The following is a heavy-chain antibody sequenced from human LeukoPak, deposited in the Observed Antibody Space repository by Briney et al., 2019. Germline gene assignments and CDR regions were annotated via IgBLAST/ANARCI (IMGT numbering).Heavy chain of an antibody. J-gene: IGHJ6*02. CDR3: ARVPLGYYYYGMDV. CDR2: IWYDGSNK. V-gene: IGHV3-33*08. CDR1: GFTFSSYA. D-gene: IGHD3-16*01. Sequence: GGSLRLSCAASGFTFSSYAMSWVRQAPGKGLEWVAVIWYDGSNKYYADSVKGRFTISRDNSKNTLYLQMNSLRAEDTAMYYCARVPLGYYYYGMDVWGQGTTVTVSS.